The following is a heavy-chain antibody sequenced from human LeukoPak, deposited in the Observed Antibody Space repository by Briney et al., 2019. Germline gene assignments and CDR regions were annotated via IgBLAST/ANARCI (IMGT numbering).Heavy chain of an antibody. V-gene: IGHV1-2*02. CDR1: GYTFTSYG. D-gene: IGHD3-3*01. J-gene: IGHJ5*02. CDR3: ARGYYDFWSGYFRFDP. CDR2: INPNSGGT. Sequence: ASVKVSCKASGYTFTSYGISWVRQAPGQGLEWMGWINPNSGGTNYAQKFQGRVTMTRDTSISTAYMELSRLRSDDTAVYYCARGYYDFWSGYFRFDPWGQGTLVTVSS.